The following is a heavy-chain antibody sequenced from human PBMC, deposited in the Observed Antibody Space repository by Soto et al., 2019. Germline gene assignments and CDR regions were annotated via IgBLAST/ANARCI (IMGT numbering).Heavy chain of an antibody. CDR3: EKDRREGGNSAFYFDF. J-gene: IGHJ4*02. D-gene: IGHD3-16*01. CDR2: ISATGGGT. Sequence: PGGSLRLSCAASGFKFSNYAMSWVRQAPGKGLEWVSLISATGGGTYYADSVKGRFTISRDNSHNTLYLQVHSLTAEDTAVYYCEKDRREGGNSAFYFDFWGQGAQGTVS. V-gene: IGHV3-23*01. CDR1: GFKFSNYA.